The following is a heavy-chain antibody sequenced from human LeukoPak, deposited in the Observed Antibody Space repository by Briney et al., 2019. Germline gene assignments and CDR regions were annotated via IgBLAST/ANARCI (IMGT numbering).Heavy chain of an antibody. J-gene: IGHJ6*03. D-gene: IGHD5-24*01. CDR2: INPNSGGT. CDR3: ARDSRRDGYNNYYYMDV. CDR1: GYTFTGYY. V-gene: IGHV1-2*02. Sequence: ASVKVSCKASGYTFTGYYMHWVRQAPGQGLEWMGWINPNSGGTNYAQKFQGRVTMTRDTSISTAYMELSSLRSEDTAVYYCARDSRRDGYNNYYYMDVWGKGTTVTVSS.